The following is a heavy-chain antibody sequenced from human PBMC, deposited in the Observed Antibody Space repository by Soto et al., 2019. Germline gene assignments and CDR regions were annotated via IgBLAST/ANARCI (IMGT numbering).Heavy chain of an antibody. D-gene: IGHD3-16*02. CDR2: INHSGST. J-gene: IGHJ3*02. V-gene: IGHV4-34*01. Sequence: QVQLQQWGAGLLKPSETLSLTCAVYGGSFSGYYWSWIRQPPGKGLEWIGEINHSGSTNYNPSLKSRVTISVDTSKNQFSLKLSSVTAADTAVYYCAREFPLDEYIWGSYRPPRAFDIWGQGTMVTVSS. CDR1: GGSFSGYY. CDR3: AREFPLDEYIWGSYRPPRAFDI.